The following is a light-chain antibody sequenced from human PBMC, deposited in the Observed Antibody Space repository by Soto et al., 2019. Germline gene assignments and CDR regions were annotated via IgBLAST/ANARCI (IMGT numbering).Light chain of an antibody. CDR3: QQYNNWPLLT. V-gene: IGKV3-15*01. CDR2: GAS. J-gene: IGKJ1*01. CDR1: QSVSSN. Sequence: EIVMTHSPATLSVSPGERATLSCRASQSVSSNLAWYQQKPGQAPRLLIYGASTRATGIPARFSGSGSGTEFTLTISSLQSEDFAVYYCQQYNNWPLLTFGQGTRWISN.